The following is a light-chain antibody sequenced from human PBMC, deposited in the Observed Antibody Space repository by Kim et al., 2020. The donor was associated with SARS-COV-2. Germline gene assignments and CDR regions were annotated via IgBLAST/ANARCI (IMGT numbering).Light chain of an antibody. J-gene: IGKJ4*01. CDR3: QHRKNWPVT. Sequence: LAPWDRATLSCRASQNVNNYLAWYQQKPAQPPRLLLYDVSNRATGIPARFSGTGSGTDFTLTISSLEPEDFAVYYCQHRKNWPVTFGGGTKVDIK. V-gene: IGKV3-11*01. CDR1: QNVNNY. CDR2: DVS.